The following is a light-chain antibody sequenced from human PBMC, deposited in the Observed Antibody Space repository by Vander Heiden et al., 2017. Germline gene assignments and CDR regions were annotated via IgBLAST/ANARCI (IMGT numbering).Light chain of an antibody. CDR2: GAS. CDR3: QQYNNWPLYT. Sequence: EIVMTQSPATLSVSPGERATLSCMASQSVTSNLAWYQQKPGQAPRLLIFGASTRATGIPARFSGSGSGTEFTLTISSLQSKDFAVYYCQQYNNWPLYTFGQGTKLEIK. CDR1: QSVTSN. V-gene: IGKV3-15*01. J-gene: IGKJ2*01.